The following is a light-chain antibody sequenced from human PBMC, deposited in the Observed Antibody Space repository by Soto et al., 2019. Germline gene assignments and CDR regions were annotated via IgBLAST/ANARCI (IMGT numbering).Light chain of an antibody. CDR3: LLLYGGNQRV. CDR2: DAN. CDR1: TGAVTSGHY. J-gene: IGLJ1*01. V-gene: IGLV7-46*01. Sequence: QAVVTQEPALTVSPGGTVTLTCGSSTGAVTSGHYPYWFQQKPGQAPRTLIYDANNRYSWTPARFSGSLLGGKAALTLSGAQPEDEADYFCLLLYGGNQRVFGTGTKLTVL.